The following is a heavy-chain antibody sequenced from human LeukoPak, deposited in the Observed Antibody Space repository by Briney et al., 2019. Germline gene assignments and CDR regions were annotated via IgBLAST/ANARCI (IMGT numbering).Heavy chain of an antibody. J-gene: IGHJ3*02. CDR2: MNPNSGNT. CDR3: AREFLEMTTVTIDAFDI. D-gene: IGHD4-17*01. V-gene: IGHV1-8*03. CDR1: GYTFTSYD. Sequence: ASVKVSCKASGYTFTSYDINWVRQATGQGLEWMGWMNPNSGNTGYAQKFQGRVTITRNTSISTAYMELSSLRSEDTAVYYCAREFLEMTTVTIDAFDIWGQGTMVTVSS.